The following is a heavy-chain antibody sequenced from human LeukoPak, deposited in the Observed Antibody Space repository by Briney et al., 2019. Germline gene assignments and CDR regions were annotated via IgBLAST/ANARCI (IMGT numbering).Heavy chain of an antibody. Sequence: PGGSLRLSCAASGFTFSSYAMSWVRQAPGKGLEWVSAISGSGGSTYYADSVKGRFTFSRDNSKNTLYLQMNSLRAEDTAVYYCARASMVRGADYYYYYMDVWGKGTTVTVSS. J-gene: IGHJ6*03. CDR1: GFTFSSYA. CDR3: ARASMVRGADYYYYYMDV. CDR2: ISGSGGST. D-gene: IGHD3-10*01. V-gene: IGHV3-23*01.